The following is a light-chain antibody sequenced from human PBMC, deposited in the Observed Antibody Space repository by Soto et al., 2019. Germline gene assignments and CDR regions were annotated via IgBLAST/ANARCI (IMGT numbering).Light chain of an antibody. CDR2: EAS. Sequence: VVLTQSPLSLPVTLGQPASISCRSSRSLVYSDGNAYLNWFHQRPGQSPRPLIYEASNRDSGVPDRFSGSGSGTDFTLHINRVEAEDFGVYYCMQGTHWPPTFGRGTRVEIE. V-gene: IGKV2-30*01. CDR3: MQGTHWPPT. CDR1: RSLVYSDGNAY. J-gene: IGKJ1*01.